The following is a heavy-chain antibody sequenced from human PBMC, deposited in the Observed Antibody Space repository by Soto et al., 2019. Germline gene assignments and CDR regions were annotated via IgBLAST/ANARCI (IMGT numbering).Heavy chain of an antibody. CDR1: GGSISSYY. V-gene: IGHV4-59*01. CDR3: ARARGDSRILPDY. J-gene: IGHJ4*02. Sequence: ETLSLTCTVSGGSISSYYWSWIRQPPGKGLEWIGYIYYSGSTNYNPSLKSRVTISVDTSKNQFSLKLSSVTAADTAVYYCARARGDSRILPDYWGQGTLVTVSS. CDR2: IYYSGST. D-gene: IGHD3-10*01.